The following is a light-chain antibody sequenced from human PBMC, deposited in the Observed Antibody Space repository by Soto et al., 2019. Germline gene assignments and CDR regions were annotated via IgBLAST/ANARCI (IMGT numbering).Light chain of an antibody. Sequence: QSALTQPASVSGSPGQSITISCSGTSSDVGGYSYVSWYQQHPGKAPKLLISDVSKRPSGVPDRFSGSKFGNTASLTISGLQAEDGADYYCCSYAGAFIYVFGSGTKVTVL. V-gene: IGLV2-11*01. J-gene: IGLJ1*01. CDR1: SSDVGGYSY. CDR2: DVS. CDR3: CSYAGAFIYV.